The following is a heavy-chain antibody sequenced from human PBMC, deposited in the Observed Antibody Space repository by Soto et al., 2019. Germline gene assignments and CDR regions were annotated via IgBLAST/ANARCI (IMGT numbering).Heavy chain of an antibody. Sequence: EVQLLESGGGLVQPGGSLRLSCAASGFTFSSNAMSWVRQAPGKGLEWVSAISGSGGSTYYADCVKGRFTITRDNSKNTLYLQMNSLRAEDTAVYYCAKWLGGYPWNAVDYWGQGTLATASS. J-gene: IGHJ4*02. CDR3: AKWLGGYPWNAVDY. V-gene: IGHV3-23*01. D-gene: IGHD1-1*01. CDR1: GFTFSSNA. CDR2: ISGSGGST.